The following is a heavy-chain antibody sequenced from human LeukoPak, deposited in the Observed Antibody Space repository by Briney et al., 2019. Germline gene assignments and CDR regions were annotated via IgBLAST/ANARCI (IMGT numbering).Heavy chain of an antibody. CDR3: ARVGPERFSLDY. J-gene: IGHJ4*02. CDR1: GYTFTSYY. V-gene: IGHV1-46*01. Sequence: ASVKVSCKASGYTFTSYYMHWVRQAPGQGLEWMGIINPSGGSTSYAQKFQGRVTMTRDTSTSTVYMELSSLRSEDTAVCYCARVGPERFSLDYWGQGTLVTVSS. CDR2: INPSGGST. D-gene: IGHD1-14*01.